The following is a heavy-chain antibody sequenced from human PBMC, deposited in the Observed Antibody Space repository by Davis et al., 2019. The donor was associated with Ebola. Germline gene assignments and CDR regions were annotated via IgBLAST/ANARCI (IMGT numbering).Heavy chain of an antibody. CDR3: SRLRRAEAENY. D-gene: IGHD1-14*01. V-gene: IGHV3-7*03. J-gene: IGHJ4*02. CDR2: INQDGSDQ. CDR1: GFTFRNYW. Sequence: GGSLRLSCAASGFTFRNYWMSWVRQAPGKGPEWVANINQDGSDQQYVGSVKGRFTVSRDNAKNSLYLQLNSLRAEDTAMYYCSRLRRAEAENYWGQGILVTVSS.